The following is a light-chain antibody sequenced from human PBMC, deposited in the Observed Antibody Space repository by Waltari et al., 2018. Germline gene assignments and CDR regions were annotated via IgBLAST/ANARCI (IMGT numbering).Light chain of an antibody. Sequence: QSVLTQPPSASGTPGQRVTISCSGSSSNIGSNTVNWYQHPPGTAPNPPIYRDNQRPSGVPDRFSGSTSGTSASLAISGLQSEHEATYYCATWDDSLNGPLFGGGTMLTVL. V-gene: IGLV1-44*01. CDR3: ATWDDSLNGPL. J-gene: IGLJ2*01. CDR2: RDN. CDR1: SSNIGSNT.